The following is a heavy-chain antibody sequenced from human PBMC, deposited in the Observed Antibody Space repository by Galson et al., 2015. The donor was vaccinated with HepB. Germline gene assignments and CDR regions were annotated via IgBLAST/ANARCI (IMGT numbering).Heavy chain of an antibody. CDR2: ISSSTTYT. V-gene: IGHV3-11*05. CDR1: GFTFSDYY. J-gene: IGHJ4*02. D-gene: IGHD6-19*01. Sequence: LRLSCAASGFTFSDYYMSWIRQAPGKGLEWVSYISSSTTYTNYADSVKGRFTISRDNAKNSLYLQMNSLRAEDTALYYCARGGGDSGGLPNYWGQGTLVTVSS. CDR3: ARGGGDSGGLPNY.